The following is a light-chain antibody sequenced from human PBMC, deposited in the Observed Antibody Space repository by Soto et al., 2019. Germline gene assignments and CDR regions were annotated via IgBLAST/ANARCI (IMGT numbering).Light chain of an antibody. CDR1: QDISNY. Sequence: DIQMTQSPSSLSASVGDRVTITCQASQDISNYLNWYQQKPGKAPKVLIYDASSLERGVPSRFSGSGSGTDFTFTISSLQPEDIGTYTCQQYDTLPYPFGQGTKVDIK. V-gene: IGKV1-33*01. J-gene: IGKJ2*01. CDR2: DAS. CDR3: QQYDTLPYP.